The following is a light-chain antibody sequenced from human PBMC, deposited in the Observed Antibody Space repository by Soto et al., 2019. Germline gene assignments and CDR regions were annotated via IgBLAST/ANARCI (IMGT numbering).Light chain of an antibody. J-gene: IGKJ4*01. Sequence: DIQMTQSPSSLSASVGDRVTIICRASQDISNYLAWYQQKPGKVPKLLIYAASALQSGVPSRFSGSGSGTDFTLTISRLQPDDVATYYCQKYNSAPPNTFGGGTKVEIK. CDR1: QDISNY. CDR3: QKYNSAPPNT. V-gene: IGKV1-27*01. CDR2: AAS.